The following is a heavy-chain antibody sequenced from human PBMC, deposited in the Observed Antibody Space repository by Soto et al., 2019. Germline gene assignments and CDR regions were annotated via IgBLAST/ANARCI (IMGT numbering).Heavy chain of an antibody. Sequence: SEPLSLTYSVSGGSISSVGHYCTWIRQQPGKGLEWIGYIYYIGSTDYNPSLKSRVTISVDRSKNQFSLRLSSVTAADTAIYYCATRITVFGLLIPPFDPWGQGTQVTVSS. V-gene: IGHV4-31*03. CDR3: ATRITVFGLLIPPFDP. CDR1: GGSISSVGHY. D-gene: IGHD3-3*01. CDR2: IYYIGST. J-gene: IGHJ5*02.